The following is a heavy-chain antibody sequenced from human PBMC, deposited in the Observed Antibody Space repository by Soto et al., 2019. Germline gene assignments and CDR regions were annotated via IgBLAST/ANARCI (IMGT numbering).Heavy chain of an antibody. CDR3: ARWDYGDETGPYNWFDP. J-gene: IGHJ5*02. D-gene: IGHD4-17*01. V-gene: IGHV1-3*01. Sequence: ASVKVSCKASGYTFTSYAMHWVRQAPGQRLEWMGWINAGNGNTKYSQKFQGRVTITRDTSGSTAYMELSSLRSEDTAVYYCARWDYGDETGPYNWFDPWGQGTLVTVSS. CDR2: INAGNGNT. CDR1: GYTFTSYA.